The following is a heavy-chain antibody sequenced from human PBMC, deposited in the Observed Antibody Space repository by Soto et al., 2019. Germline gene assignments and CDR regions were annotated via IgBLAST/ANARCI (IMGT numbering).Heavy chain of an antibody. V-gene: IGHV4-39*01. D-gene: IGHD2-2*01. J-gene: IGHJ5*02. CDR3: ASLHCTSPGCVPLAP. Sequence: SETLSLTCTVSGGSISSDTYYWGWIRQPPGKGLEWIGSIYYSGTSSYNPSLESRVTMSVDTSKKQLSLRLRSVTATDTAVYYCASLHCTSPGCVPLAPWGHGTLVTVSS. CDR1: GGSISSDTYY. CDR2: IYYSGTS.